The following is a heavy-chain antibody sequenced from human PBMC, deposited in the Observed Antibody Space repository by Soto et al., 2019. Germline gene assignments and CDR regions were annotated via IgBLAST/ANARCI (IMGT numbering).Heavy chain of an antibody. D-gene: IGHD5-18*01. CDR2: VNGNGGST. Sequence: EVQLLESGGGLVQPGGSLRLSCVASGFTFSAYDMNWVRQAPGKGLEWVSVVNGNGGSTYYADSVKGRFTISRDDSKNTVYLQINSLRAEDTAVYYCRAYTYGQGVDYWGQGTLVTVSS. CDR1: GFTFSAYD. CDR3: RAYTYGQGVDY. V-gene: IGHV3-23*01. J-gene: IGHJ4*02.